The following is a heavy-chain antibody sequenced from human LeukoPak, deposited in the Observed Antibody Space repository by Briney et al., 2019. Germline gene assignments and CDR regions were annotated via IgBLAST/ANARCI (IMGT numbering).Heavy chain of an antibody. CDR2: ISGSGGRA. J-gene: IGHJ4*02. D-gene: IGHD3-10*01. V-gene: IGHV3-23*01. Sequence: GGSLRLSCAASGFTFSSYAMSWVRQAPGKGLEWVSTISGSGGRAYYADSVKGRFTISRDNSKNTLYLQMNSLRAEDTAVYYCARAREDTRGVSPLIDYWGQGTLVTVSS. CDR1: GFTFSSYA. CDR3: ARAREDTRGVSPLIDY.